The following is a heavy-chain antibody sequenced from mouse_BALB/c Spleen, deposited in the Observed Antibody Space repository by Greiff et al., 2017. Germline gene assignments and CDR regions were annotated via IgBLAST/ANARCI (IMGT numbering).Heavy chain of an antibody. CDR1: GYTFTSYW. Sequence: QVQLKQSGAELVKPGASVKLSCKTSGYTFTSYWIQWVKQRPGQGLGWIGKIFPGTGTTYYNEKFKGKATLTIDTSSSTAYMQLSSLTSEDSAVYFCARSEDGYYGMDYWGQGTSVTVSS. D-gene: IGHD2-3*01. CDR2: IFPGTGTT. J-gene: IGHJ4*01. CDR3: ARSEDGYYGMDY. V-gene: IGHV1S132*01.